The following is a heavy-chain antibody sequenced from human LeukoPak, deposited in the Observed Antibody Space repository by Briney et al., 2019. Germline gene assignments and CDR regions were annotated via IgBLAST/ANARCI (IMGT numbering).Heavy chain of an antibody. D-gene: IGHD2-2*01. CDR3: ARRSGYCSSTSCSPGDY. Sequence: ASVKVSCKASGYTFATYGISWLRQPPAKELEWMGGINAYYGNTNYAQKLQGRVTMTTDTSTSTAYMELGSLRSDDTAMYYCARRSGYCSSTSCSPGDYWGQGTLVAVSS. V-gene: IGHV1-18*01. J-gene: IGHJ4*02. CDR1: GYTFATYG. CDR2: INAYYGNT.